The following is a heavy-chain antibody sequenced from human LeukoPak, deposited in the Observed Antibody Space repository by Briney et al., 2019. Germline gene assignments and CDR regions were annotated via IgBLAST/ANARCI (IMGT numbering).Heavy chain of an antibody. CDR1: GFTFSDYY. Sequence: GGSLRLSCAASGFTFSDYYMSWIRQAPGKGLEWVSYISSSGSTIYYADSVKGRFTISRDNAKNSLYLQMNSLRAEDTAVYYCAKDWAYSSGYYYFDYWGQGTLVTVSS. CDR3: AKDWAYSSGYYYFDY. J-gene: IGHJ4*02. CDR2: ISSSGSTI. D-gene: IGHD3-22*01. V-gene: IGHV3-11*04.